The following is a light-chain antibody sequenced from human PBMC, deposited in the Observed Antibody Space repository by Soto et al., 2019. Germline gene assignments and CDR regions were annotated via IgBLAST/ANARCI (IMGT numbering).Light chain of an antibody. V-gene: IGKV3-20*01. Sequence: ESVLTQSPGTLSLSPGERATLSCRASESVTNTYLAWYQQKPGQAPRLLIHGASIRTTGIPDMFSGSGSGKEFTLPIRSLALEASAVYSCQQTAYATLTLGRGTTVDIK. J-gene: IGKJ4*02. CDR2: GAS. CDR1: ESVTNTY. CDR3: QQTAYATLT.